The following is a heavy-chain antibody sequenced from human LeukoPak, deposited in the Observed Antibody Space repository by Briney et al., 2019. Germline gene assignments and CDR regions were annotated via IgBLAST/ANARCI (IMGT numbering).Heavy chain of an antibody. D-gene: IGHD6-13*01. J-gene: IGHJ4*02. CDR1: GYSFTNYW. Sequence: GESLKISCKSSGYSFTNYWIGWVRQMPGKGLEWMGIIHPDDSDTRYSPSFQGQVTISVDKSISTAYLQWSSLKASDTAMYYCAKLGAYSSSWYGFVDYWGQGILVTVSS. CDR2: IHPDDSDT. V-gene: IGHV5-51*01. CDR3: AKLGAYSSSWYGFVDY.